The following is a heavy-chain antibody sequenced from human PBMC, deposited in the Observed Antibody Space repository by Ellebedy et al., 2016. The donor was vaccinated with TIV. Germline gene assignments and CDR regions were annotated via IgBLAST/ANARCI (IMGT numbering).Heavy chain of an antibody. D-gene: IGHD5-24*01. CDR2: ISVSGSTI. CDR1: GFSYSAYS. V-gene: IGHV3-48*02. Sequence: GESLKISCAASGFSYSAYSMSWVRQAPGKGLEWVSFISVSGSTIYYADSVKGRFTISRDNAKNSLFLQMNSLRDEDTAVYYCARTWLQNSFDSWGQGTLVTVSS. J-gene: IGHJ4*02. CDR3: ARTWLQNSFDS.